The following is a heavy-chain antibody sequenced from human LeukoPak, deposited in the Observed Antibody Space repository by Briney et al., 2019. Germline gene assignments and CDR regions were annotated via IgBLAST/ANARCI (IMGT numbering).Heavy chain of an antibody. CDR3: ARVPLGPTIDY. V-gene: IGHV3-53*01. CDR2: IYSGGST. J-gene: IGHJ4*02. D-gene: IGHD1-26*01. CDR1: GYTFTSYG. Sequence: SCQASGYTFTSYGISWVRQAPGKGLEWVSVIYSGGSTYYADSVKGRFTISRDNSKNTLYLQMNSLRAEDTAVYYCARVPLGPTIDYWGQGTLVTVSS.